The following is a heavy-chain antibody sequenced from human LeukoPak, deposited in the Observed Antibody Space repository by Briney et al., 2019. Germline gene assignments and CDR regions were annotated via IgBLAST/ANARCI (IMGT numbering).Heavy chain of an antibody. CDR2: IKSKTDGGTT. V-gene: IGHV3-15*01. CDR3: TTVEDIVVVPAAGNGMDV. D-gene: IGHD2-2*01. J-gene: IGHJ6*02. Sequence: GGSLRLSCAASGFTFSNYAMSWVRQAPGKGLEWVGRIKSKTDGGTTDYAAPVKGRFTISRDDSKNTLYLQMNSLKTEDTAVYYCTTVEDIVVVPAAGNGMDVWGQGTTVTVSS. CDR1: GFTFSNYA.